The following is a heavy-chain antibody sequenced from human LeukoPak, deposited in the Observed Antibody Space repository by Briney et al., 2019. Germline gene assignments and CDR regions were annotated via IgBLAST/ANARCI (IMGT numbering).Heavy chain of an antibody. CDR3: AGYTAMMGFFDH. CDR1: GFTFSSYS. Sequence: PGGSLRLSCAASGFTFSSYSMNWVRQAPGKGLEWVSSISSSSSYIYYADSVKGRFTISRDNAKNSLYLQMNSLRAEDTAVYYCAGYTAMMGFFDHWRQGTLVTVSS. CDR2: ISSSSSYI. V-gene: IGHV3-21*01. D-gene: IGHD5-18*01. J-gene: IGHJ4*02.